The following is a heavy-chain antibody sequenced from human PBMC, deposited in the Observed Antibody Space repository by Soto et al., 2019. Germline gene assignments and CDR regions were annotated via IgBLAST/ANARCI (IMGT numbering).Heavy chain of an antibody. J-gene: IGHJ4*02. V-gene: IGHV3-74*01. CDR1: GFTFSSSR. Sequence: PGGSLRLSCAASGFTFSSSRILWVRQVPGNGLVWVSRINTDGSTTTYADSVKGRFTISRDNAKNTVYLQMNSLRAEDTAVYYCTRGRNFRFDDWGQGTLVTVSS. CDR2: INTDGSTT. D-gene: IGHD1-7*01. CDR3: TRGRNFRFDD.